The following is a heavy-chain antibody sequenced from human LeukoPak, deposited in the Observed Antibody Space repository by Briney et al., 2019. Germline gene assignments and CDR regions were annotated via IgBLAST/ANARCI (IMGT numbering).Heavy chain of an antibody. CDR2: ISAYNGNT. D-gene: IGHD3-3*01. CDR1: GYTFTSYG. CDR3: ARRAPRRFLEWWVYYMDV. J-gene: IGHJ6*03. Sequence: ASVKVSCKASGYTFTSYGISWVRQAPGQGLEWMGWISAYNGNTNYAQKLQGRVTMTTDTSTSTAYMELRSLRSDDTAVYYCARRAPRRFLEWWVYYMDVWGKGTTVTVSS. V-gene: IGHV1-18*01.